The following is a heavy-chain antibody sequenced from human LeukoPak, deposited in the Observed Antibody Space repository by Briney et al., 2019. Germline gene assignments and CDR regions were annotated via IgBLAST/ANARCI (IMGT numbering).Heavy chain of an antibody. J-gene: IGHJ4*02. Sequence: GGSLRLSCGASGFSFNSYAMTWVRQAPGKGLEWVSVISGSGDKTYYADSVKGRFTISRDNSKNTLYLQMHSLRAEDTAKYYCAKGSHSTGWFYFDYWGQGTLVTVSS. D-gene: IGHD2/OR15-2a*01. V-gene: IGHV3-23*01. CDR2: ISGSGDKT. CDR3: AKGSHSTGWFYFDY. CDR1: GFSFNSYA.